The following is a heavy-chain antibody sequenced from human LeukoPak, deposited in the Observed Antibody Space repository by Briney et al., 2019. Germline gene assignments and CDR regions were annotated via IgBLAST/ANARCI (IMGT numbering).Heavy chain of an antibody. V-gene: IGHV3-21*01. Sequence: GGSLRLSCAASGFTFSSYSMNWVRQAPGKGLEWVSSISSSSSYIYYADSVKGRFTISRDNAKNSLYLQMNSLRAEDTAVYYCARARTFGVVPYFDYWGQGTLVTVSS. CDR1: GFTFSSYS. J-gene: IGHJ4*02. CDR3: ARARTFGVVPYFDY. CDR2: ISSSSSYI. D-gene: IGHD3-3*01.